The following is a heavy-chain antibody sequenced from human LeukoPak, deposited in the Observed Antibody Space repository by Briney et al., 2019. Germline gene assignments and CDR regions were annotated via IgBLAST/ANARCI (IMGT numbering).Heavy chain of an antibody. CDR2: IKSKTDGETT. D-gene: IGHD3-10*01. Sequence: PGGSLRLSCAASGFTFSDAWMNWVRQAPGKGLEWVGRIKSKTDGETTDYAAPVKGRFAISRDDSKNTLYLQMNSLKIEDTAVYYCTTAFSNYYGSKSPPDYWGQGTLVTVSS. J-gene: IGHJ4*02. V-gene: IGHV3-15*07. CDR3: TTAFSNYYGSKSPPDY. CDR1: GFTFSDAW.